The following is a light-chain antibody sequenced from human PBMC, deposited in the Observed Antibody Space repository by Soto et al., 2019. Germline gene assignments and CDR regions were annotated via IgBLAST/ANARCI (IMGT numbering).Light chain of an antibody. CDR3: MQSIQLPIT. CDR1: QSLVHSDGKTY. Sequence: DVVMTQSPLSLPVTRGQPASISRRSSQSLVHSDGKTYLNWFQQRPGQSPRRLIYKVSNRDSGVPDRFSGSGSGTDFTLKISRVEAKDVGVYYCMQSIQLPITFGQGTRLEIK. CDR2: KVS. V-gene: IGKV2-30*02. J-gene: IGKJ5*01.